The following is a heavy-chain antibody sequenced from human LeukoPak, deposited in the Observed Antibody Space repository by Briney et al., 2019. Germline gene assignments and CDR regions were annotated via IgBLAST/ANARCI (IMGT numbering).Heavy chain of an antibody. Sequence: SETLSLTCAVSGYSISSGYYWGWIRQPPGKGLEWIGSIYHSGSTYYNPSLKSRVTISVGTSKNQFSLKLSSVTAADTAVYYCARVRYDSSGYRAFDIWGQGTMVTVSS. J-gene: IGHJ3*02. CDR2: IYHSGST. D-gene: IGHD3-22*01. CDR1: GYSISSGYY. V-gene: IGHV4-38-2*01. CDR3: ARVRYDSSGYRAFDI.